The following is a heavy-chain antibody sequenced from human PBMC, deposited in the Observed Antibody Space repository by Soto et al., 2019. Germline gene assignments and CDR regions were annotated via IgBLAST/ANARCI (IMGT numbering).Heavy chain of an antibody. CDR2: IWYDGSNK. V-gene: IGHV3-33*01. CDR1: GFTFSSYG. D-gene: IGHD6-13*01. Sequence: GGSLRLSCAASGFTFSSYGMHWVRQAPGKGLEWVAVIWYDGSNKYYADSVKGRFTISRDNSKNTLYLQMNSLRAEDTAVYYCARDRFGYSSSWYHDYWGQGTLVTVSS. J-gene: IGHJ4*02. CDR3: ARDRFGYSSSWYHDY.